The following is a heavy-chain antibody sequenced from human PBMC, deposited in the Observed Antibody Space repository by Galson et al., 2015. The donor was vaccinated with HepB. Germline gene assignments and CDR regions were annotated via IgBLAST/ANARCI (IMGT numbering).Heavy chain of an antibody. D-gene: IGHD5-18*01. V-gene: IGHV6-1*01. J-gene: IGHJ6*02. CDR2: TYYRSKWYN. Sequence: CAISGDSVSSNSAAWNWIRQSPSRGPEWLGRTYYRSKWYNDYAVSVKGRITINPDTSKNQFSLQLNSVTPEDTAVYYCARVRVYSTKYYYYYYGMDVWGQGTTVTVSS. CDR3: ARVRVYSTKYYYYYYGMDV. CDR1: GDSVSSNSAA.